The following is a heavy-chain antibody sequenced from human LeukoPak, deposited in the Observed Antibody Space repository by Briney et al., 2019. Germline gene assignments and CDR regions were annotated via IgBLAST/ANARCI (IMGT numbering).Heavy chain of an antibody. D-gene: IGHD1-26*01. CDR1: GGSISSSSYY. J-gene: IGHJ2*01. CDR3: ARHIVHRYFDL. CDR2: IYYSGST. V-gene: IGHV4-39*01. Sequence: SETLSLTCTVSGGSISSSSYYWGWIRQPPGKGLEWIGSIYYSGSTYYNPSLKSRVTISVDTSKNQFSLKLSSVTAADTAVYYCARHIVHRYFDLWGRGTLVTVSS.